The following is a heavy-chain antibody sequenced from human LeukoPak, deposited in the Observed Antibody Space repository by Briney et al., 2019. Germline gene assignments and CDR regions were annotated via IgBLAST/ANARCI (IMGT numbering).Heavy chain of an antibody. CDR1: GFTVSSNY. CDR2: IYSGGST. CDR3: ARASGSSSWSRSYYGMDV. J-gene: IGHJ6*02. Sequence: GGSLRLSCAASGFTVSSNYMSWVRQAPGKGLEWVSVIYSGGSTYYADSVKGRFTISRDNSKNTLYLQMNSLRAEDTAVYYCARASGSSSWSRSYYGMDVWGQGTTVTVSS. V-gene: IGHV3-66*01. D-gene: IGHD6-13*01.